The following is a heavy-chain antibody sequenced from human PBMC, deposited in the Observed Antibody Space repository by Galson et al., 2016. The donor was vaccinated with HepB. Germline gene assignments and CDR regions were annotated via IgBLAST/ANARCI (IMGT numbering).Heavy chain of an antibody. J-gene: IGHJ6*04. CDR3: ARDKAAGYDFWSGYFTQTHGMDV. D-gene: IGHD3-3*01. CDR1: AFTVSTNY. V-gene: IGHV3-66*02. CDR2: IYSGGST. Sequence: SLRLSCAASAFTVSTNYMSWVRQAPGKGLEWVSVIYSGGSTYYADSVKGRFTISRDNSKNTLYLQMNSLRVEDTAVYYCARDKAAGYDFWSGYFTQTHGMDVWGRGTTVTVSS.